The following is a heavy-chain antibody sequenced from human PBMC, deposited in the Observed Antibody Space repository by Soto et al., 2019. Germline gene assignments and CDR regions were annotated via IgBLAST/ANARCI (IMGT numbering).Heavy chain of an antibody. Sequence: EVQLVESGGGLVQPGRSLRLSCAASGFTFDDYAMYWVRQAPGKGLEWVSGISWNSGTIRYADTVKGRFTISRDNAKNSLDLKMNSLRAEDTALYDCAKDSSGYNNGARYYYGVDVWGQGTTVTVSS. V-gene: IGHV3-9*01. CDR1: GFTFDDYA. CDR2: ISWNSGTI. CDR3: AKDSSGYNNGARYYYGVDV. J-gene: IGHJ6*02. D-gene: IGHD6-19*01.